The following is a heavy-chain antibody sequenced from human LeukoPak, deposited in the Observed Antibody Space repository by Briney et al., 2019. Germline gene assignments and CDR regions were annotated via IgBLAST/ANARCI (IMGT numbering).Heavy chain of an antibody. Sequence: GGSLRLSCAASGFTVSSNYMSWVRQAPGKGLEWVSVIYSGGSTYYADSVKGRFTISRDNSKNTLYLQMNSLRAEDTAVYYCARAVDAVVPAAYWGQGTLVTVSS. V-gene: IGHV3-66*01. J-gene: IGHJ4*02. CDR3: ARAVDAVVPAAY. CDR1: GFTVSSNY. D-gene: IGHD2-2*01. CDR2: IYSGGST.